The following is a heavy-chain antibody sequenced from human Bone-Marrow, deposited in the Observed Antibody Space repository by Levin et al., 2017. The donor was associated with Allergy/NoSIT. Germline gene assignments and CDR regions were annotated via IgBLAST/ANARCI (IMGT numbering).Heavy chain of an antibody. D-gene: IGHD4/OR15-4a*01. J-gene: IGHJ4*02. Sequence: PGGSLRLSCAAFGFSLTSHSMHWVRQAPGKGLQWVASISYDGSEKYYADSVKGRFSISRDKSKNTLHLEMNSLGAEDPAVYYCARKGYGGDQGLDYWGQGSLVTVSS. CDR1: GFSLTSHS. V-gene: IGHV3-30*04. CDR3: ARKGYGGDQGLDY. CDR2: ISYDGSEK.